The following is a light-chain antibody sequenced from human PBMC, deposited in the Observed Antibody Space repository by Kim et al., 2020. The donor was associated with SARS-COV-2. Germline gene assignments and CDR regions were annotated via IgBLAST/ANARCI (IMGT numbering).Light chain of an antibody. Sequence: DIQMTQSPSTLSASVGDIVTVTCRASQSIDSSLAWLQQKPGKAPTDLIYRASNLENGVPSRFSGSGSGTHFTLTISGLQPDDFATYYCQQYKTYSRTFGQGTKVDIK. CDR2: RAS. CDR3: QQYKTYSRT. V-gene: IGKV1-5*03. J-gene: IGKJ1*01. CDR1: QSIDSS.